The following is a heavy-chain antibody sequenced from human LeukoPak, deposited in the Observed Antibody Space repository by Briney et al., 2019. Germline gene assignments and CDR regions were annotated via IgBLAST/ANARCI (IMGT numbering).Heavy chain of an antibody. CDR1: GGTFSSYA. D-gene: IGHD3-22*01. J-gene: IGHJ6*02. CDR3: AREYYDSSGYTGYYYYYYGMDV. V-gene: IGHV1-69*04. Sequence: SVKVSCKASGGTFSSYAISWVRQAPGQGLEWMGRIIPILGIANYARKFQGRVTITADKSTSTAYMELSSLRSEDTAVYYCAREYYDSSGYTGYYYYYYGMDVWGQGTTVTVSS. CDR2: IIPILGIA.